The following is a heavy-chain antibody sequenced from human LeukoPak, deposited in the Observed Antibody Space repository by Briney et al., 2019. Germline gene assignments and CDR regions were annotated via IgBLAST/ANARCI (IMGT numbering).Heavy chain of an antibody. Sequence: GGSLRLSCAASGFTFSSYSMNWVRQAPGKGLEWVSSISSSSSYIYYADSVKGRFTISRDNAKNSLYLQMNSLRAEDTAVYYCARDLHPSEYPIGDAYDYWGQGTLVTVSS. J-gene: IGHJ4*02. D-gene: IGHD3-10*01. V-gene: IGHV3-21*01. CDR1: GFTFSSYS. CDR3: ARDLHPSEYPIGDAYDY. CDR2: ISSSSSYI.